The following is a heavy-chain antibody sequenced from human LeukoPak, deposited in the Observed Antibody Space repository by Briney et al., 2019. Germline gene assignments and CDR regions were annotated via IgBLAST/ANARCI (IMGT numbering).Heavy chain of an antibody. CDR1: GFTFSSYS. V-gene: IGHV3-48*04. Sequence: AGGSLRLSCAASGFTFSSYSMNWVRQAPGKGLEWVSYISSSSSTIYYADSVKGRFTISRDNAKNSLYLQMNSLRAEDTAVYYCARDWGSGYDEYYYYYGMDVWGQGTTVTVSS. D-gene: IGHD5-12*01. CDR3: ARDWGSGYDEYYYYYGMDV. CDR2: ISSSSSTI. J-gene: IGHJ6*02.